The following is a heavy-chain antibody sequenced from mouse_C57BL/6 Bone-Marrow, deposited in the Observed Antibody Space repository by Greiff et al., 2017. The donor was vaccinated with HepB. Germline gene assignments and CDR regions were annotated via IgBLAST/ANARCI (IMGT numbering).Heavy chain of an antibody. J-gene: IGHJ4*01. V-gene: IGHV1-55*01. CDR1: GYTFTSYW. D-gene: IGHD1-1*01. CDR2: IYPGSGST. Sequence: QVHVKQPGAELVKPGASVKMSCKASGYTFTSYWITWVKQRPGQGLEWIGDIYPGSGSTNYNEKFKSKATLTVDTSSSTAYMQLSSLTSEDSAVYYCAVCPLRFYAMDYWGQGTSVTVSS. CDR3: AVCPLRFYAMDY.